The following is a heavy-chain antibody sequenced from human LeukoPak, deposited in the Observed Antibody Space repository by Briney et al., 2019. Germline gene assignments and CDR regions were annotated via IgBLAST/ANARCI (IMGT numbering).Heavy chain of an antibody. J-gene: IGHJ4*02. CDR1: GYSISSGYY. Sequence: SETLSLTCTVSGYSISSGYYWGWIRQPPGKGLEWIGSIYHSGSTYYNPSLKSRVTISVDTSKNQFSLKLSSVTAADTAVYCCAREVAAAGTIDYWGQGTLVTVSS. V-gene: IGHV4-38-2*02. CDR3: AREVAAAGTIDY. CDR2: IYHSGST. D-gene: IGHD6-13*01.